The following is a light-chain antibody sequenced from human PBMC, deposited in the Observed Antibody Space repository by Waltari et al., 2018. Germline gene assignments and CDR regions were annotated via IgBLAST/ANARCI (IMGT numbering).Light chain of an antibody. Sequence: SLLYSSNNKNYLAWYQQKPGQPPKLLIYWAATRESGVPDRFSGSGSGTDFTLTISSLQAEDVAVYYCQQYYSTPWTFGQGTKVEIK. CDR2: WAA. CDR1: SLLYSSNNKNY. CDR3: QQYYSTPWT. V-gene: IGKV4-1*01. J-gene: IGKJ1*01.